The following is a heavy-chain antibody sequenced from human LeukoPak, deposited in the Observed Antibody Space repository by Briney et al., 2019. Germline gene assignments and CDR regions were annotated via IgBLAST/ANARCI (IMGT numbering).Heavy chain of an antibody. J-gene: IGHJ5*02. CDR2: ISWNSGSI. D-gene: IGHD3-9*01. Sequence: GRSLRLSWAASGFTFDDYAMHWVRQAPGKGLEWVSGISWNSGSIGYADSVKGRFTISRDNAKNSLYLQMNSLRAEDTALYYCAKDNYDILTGPNNWFDPWGQGTLVTVSS. CDR1: GFTFDDYA. V-gene: IGHV3-9*01. CDR3: AKDNYDILTGPNNWFDP.